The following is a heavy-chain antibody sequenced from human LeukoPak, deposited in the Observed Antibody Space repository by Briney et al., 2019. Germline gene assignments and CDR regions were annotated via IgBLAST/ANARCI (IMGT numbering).Heavy chain of an antibody. Sequence: PAGSLTLSCAPSGFTFDDYATHWVRQAPGKGLEWVAGIRWNSGSIGHADSVKGRFTLSRDNAKNSLYLQMNSLRAEDTALYYCARGYYYDRSGRMDVWGKGTTVTVSS. D-gene: IGHD3-22*01. CDR3: ARGYYYDRSGRMDV. J-gene: IGHJ6*04. CDR2: IRWNSGSI. V-gene: IGHV3-9*01. CDR1: GFTFDDYA.